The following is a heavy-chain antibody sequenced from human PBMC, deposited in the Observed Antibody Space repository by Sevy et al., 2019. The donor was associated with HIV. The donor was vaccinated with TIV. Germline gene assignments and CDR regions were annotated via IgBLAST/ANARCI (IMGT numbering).Heavy chain of an antibody. CDR3: AKDVDGWFDP. Sequence: GGSLRLSCAASGFTFSDSAMTWVRQAPGKGLDWVSGISGSGDSTFYADSVKGRFIISRDNSKNTLSLQMNSLRAEDTAIYYCAKDVDGWFDPWGQGTLVTVSS. V-gene: IGHV3-23*01. CDR2: ISGSGDST. CDR1: GFTFSDSA. J-gene: IGHJ5*02.